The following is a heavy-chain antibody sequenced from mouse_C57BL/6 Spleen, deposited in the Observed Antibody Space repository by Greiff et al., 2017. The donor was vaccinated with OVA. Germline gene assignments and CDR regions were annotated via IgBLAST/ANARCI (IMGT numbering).Heavy chain of an antibody. V-gene: IGHV1-15*01. CDR1: GYTFTDYE. Sequence: VQLVESGAELVRPGASVTLSCKASGYTFTDYEMHWVKQTPVHGLEWIGAIDPETGGTAYNQKFKGKAILTADKSSSTAYMELRSLTSEDSAVYYCTRCVGPYYFDYWGQGTTLTVSS. J-gene: IGHJ2*01. D-gene: IGHD4-1*01. CDR3: TRCVGPYYFDY. CDR2: IDPETGGT.